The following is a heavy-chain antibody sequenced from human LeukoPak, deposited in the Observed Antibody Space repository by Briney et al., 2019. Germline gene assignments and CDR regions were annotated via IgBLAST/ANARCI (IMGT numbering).Heavy chain of an antibody. CDR1: GYTLIIHG. CDR3: GRDVMSMIPSAPGI. Sequence: GASVKVSCKATGYTLIIHGISWVRQAPGQGLEWMGWISPYNGNTNYAQNLQGRVTMTTDTSTSTVYMELRSLTSDDTAVYYCGRDVMSMIPSAPGIWGQGTKVTVSS. CDR2: ISPYNGNT. V-gene: IGHV1-18*01. J-gene: IGHJ3*02. D-gene: IGHD3-22*01.